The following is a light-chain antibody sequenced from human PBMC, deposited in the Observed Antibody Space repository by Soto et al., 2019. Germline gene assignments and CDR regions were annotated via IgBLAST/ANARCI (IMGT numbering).Light chain of an antibody. V-gene: IGKV3-20*01. J-gene: IGKJ5*01. CDR1: QSVDNNH. CDR2: GAS. Sequence: EIVLTQSPGTLSLSPGERATLSCRASQSVDNNHVAWYQQRRGLPPRLLIYGASTRAAGIPDRFSGSGSGTDFTLTITRLEPEDSAVYFCQQYTGPPTTFGQGTRLQIK. CDR3: QQYTGPPTT.